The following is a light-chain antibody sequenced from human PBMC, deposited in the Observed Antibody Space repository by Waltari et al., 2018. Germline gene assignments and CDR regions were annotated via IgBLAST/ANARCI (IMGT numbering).Light chain of an antibody. CDR1: QSIGNY. J-gene: IGKJ4*01. CDR3: QQRSDWPFLT. Sequence: EIVLTQSPVTLAMSPGERATLSCRASQSIGNYLAWYQHKPGQAPRLLIYEASNRATGIPDRFSGSGSGTDFTLTINSLEPEDFTVYYCQQRSDWPFLTFGGGTKVEIK. CDR2: EAS. V-gene: IGKV3-11*01.